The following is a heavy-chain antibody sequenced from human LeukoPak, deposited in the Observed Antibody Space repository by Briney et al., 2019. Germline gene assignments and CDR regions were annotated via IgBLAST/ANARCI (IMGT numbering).Heavy chain of an antibody. J-gene: IGHJ1*01. CDR2: IHYTDESNK. Sequence: GGSLRLSCAASGFTFSSSGMHWVRQAPGKGLEWVAIIHYTDESNKYYADSVKGRFTISRDNAANSLYLQMSSLRDEDTAVYYCTSDSSWSFRDWGQGTLVTVSS. CDR1: GFTFSSSG. CDR3: TSDSSWSFRD. V-gene: IGHV3-33*01. D-gene: IGHD3-3*01.